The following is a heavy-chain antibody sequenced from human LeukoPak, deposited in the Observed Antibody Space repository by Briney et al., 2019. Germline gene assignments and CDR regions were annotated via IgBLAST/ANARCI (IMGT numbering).Heavy chain of an antibody. Sequence: GGSLRLSCAASGFTFSSYGMHWVRQAPGKGLEWVAFIRYDGSNKYYADSVKGRFTISRDNSKNTLYLQMKSLRAEDTAVYYCAKDSAFWGYYDSPGVDYWGQGTLVTVSS. CDR1: GFTFSSYG. J-gene: IGHJ4*02. CDR3: AKDSAFWGYYDSPGVDY. CDR2: IRYDGSNK. V-gene: IGHV3-30*02. D-gene: IGHD3-22*01.